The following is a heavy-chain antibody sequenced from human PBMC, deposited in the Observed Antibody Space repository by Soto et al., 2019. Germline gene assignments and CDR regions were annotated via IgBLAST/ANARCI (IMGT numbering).Heavy chain of an antibody. CDR1: GFTFSSYS. D-gene: IGHD3-10*01. CDR3: ARTNRFNGSGSYRIVPFGWFDP. CDR2: ISSSSSTI. J-gene: IGHJ5*02. V-gene: IGHV3-48*02. Sequence: GGSLRLSCAASGFTFSSYSMNWVRQAPGKGLEWVSYISSSSSTIYYADSVKGRFTISRDNAKNSLYLQMSSLRDEDTAVYYCARTNRFNGSGSYRIVPFGWFDPWGQGTLVTVSS.